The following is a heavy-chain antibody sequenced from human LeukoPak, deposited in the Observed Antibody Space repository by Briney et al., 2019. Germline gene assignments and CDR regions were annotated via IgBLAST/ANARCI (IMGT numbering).Heavy chain of an antibody. V-gene: IGHV4-59*11. CDR2: IFHSGST. Sequence: PSETLSLTCTVSGGSIKSHFWSWVRQPPGKRLEWIGYIFHSGSTNYNPSLKSRVTISIDTSKNQFSLKLSSVTAADTAVYYCARVGIAAAGTNWFDPWGQGTLVTVSS. J-gene: IGHJ5*02. CDR1: GGSIKSHF. D-gene: IGHD6-13*01. CDR3: ARVGIAAAGTNWFDP.